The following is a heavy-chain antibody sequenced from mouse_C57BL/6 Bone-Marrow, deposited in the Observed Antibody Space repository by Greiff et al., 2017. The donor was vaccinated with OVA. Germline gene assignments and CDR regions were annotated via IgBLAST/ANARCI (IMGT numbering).Heavy chain of an antibody. J-gene: IGHJ3*01. D-gene: IGHD2-1*01. CDR2: SRTKANDYTT. V-gene: IGHV7-1*01. CDR1: GFTFSDFY. Sequence: EVQVVESGGGLVQSGRSLRLSCATSGFTFSDFYMEWVRQAPGQGLEWIAASRTKANDYTTAYSASVKGRFIVSRDTSQSILYLQMNALRAEDTAIYYCARDEDDGNSEFADWGQGTLVTVSA. CDR3: ARDEDDGNSEFAD.